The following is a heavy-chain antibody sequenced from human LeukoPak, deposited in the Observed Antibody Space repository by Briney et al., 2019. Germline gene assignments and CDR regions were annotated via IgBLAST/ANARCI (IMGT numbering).Heavy chain of an antibody. Sequence: SETLSLTCAVYGGSFSGYYWSWIRQPPGKGLEWIGEINHSGSTNYNPSLKSRVTISVDTSKNQFSLKLSSVTAADTAVYYCARVVVVPAASMDVWGQGTTVTVSS. V-gene: IGHV4-34*01. J-gene: IGHJ6*02. D-gene: IGHD2-2*01. CDR2: INHSGST. CDR3: ARVVVVPAASMDV. CDR1: GGSFSGYY.